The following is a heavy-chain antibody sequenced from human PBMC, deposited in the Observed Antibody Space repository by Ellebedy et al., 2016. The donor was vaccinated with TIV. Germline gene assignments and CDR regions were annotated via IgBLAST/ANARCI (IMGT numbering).Heavy chain of an antibody. Sequence: MPSETLSLTCTVSGGSISSYYWSWIRQPPGKGLEWIGYIYYSGSTNYNPSLKSRVTISVDTSTNQFSLKLSSVTAADTAVYYCAREGATNYFDYWGQGTLVTVSS. CDR3: AREGATNYFDY. V-gene: IGHV4-59*01. D-gene: IGHD1-26*01. CDR1: GGSISSYY. J-gene: IGHJ4*02. CDR2: IYYSGST.